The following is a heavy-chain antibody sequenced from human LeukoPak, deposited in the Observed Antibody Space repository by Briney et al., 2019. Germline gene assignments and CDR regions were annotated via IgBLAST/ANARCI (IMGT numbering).Heavy chain of an antibody. CDR1: GLTFSSYA. CDR2: ISGSGGST. J-gene: IGHJ4*02. Sequence: GGSLRLSCAASGLTFSSYAMSWVRQAPGKGLEWVSAISGSGGSTYYADSVKGRFTISRDNSKNTLYLQMNSLRAEDTAVYYCAKDLISYDSSGYLYWGQGTLVTVSS. D-gene: IGHD3-22*01. V-gene: IGHV3-23*01. CDR3: AKDLISYDSSGYLY.